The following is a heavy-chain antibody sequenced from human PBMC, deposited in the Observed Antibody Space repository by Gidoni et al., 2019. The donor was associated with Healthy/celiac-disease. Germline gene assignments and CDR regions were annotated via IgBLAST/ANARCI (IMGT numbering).Heavy chain of an antibody. D-gene: IGHD3-10*01. J-gene: IGHJ4*02. CDR2: ISSSGSTI. V-gene: IGHV3-21*01. Sequence: EVQLVESGGGLVKPGGSLRLSCAASGFTFSSYSMNWVRQAPGKGLEWVSSISSSGSTIYYADSVKGRFTISRDNAKNSLYLQMNSLRAEDTAVYYCARDLLWFGEHSFGYWGQGTLVTVSS. CDR1: GFTFSSYS. CDR3: ARDLLWFGEHSFGY.